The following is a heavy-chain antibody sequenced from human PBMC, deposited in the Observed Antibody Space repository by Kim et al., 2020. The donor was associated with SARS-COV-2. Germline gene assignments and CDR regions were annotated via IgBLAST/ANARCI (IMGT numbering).Heavy chain of an antibody. CDR3: ARDQRKYYDILTGVLDYYYYYGMDV. D-gene: IGHD3-9*01. CDR2: IYYSGST. J-gene: IGHJ6*02. CDR1: GGSISSYY. V-gene: IGHV4-59*13. Sequence: SETLSLTCTVSGGSISSYYWSWIRQPPGKGLEWIGYIYYSGSTNYNPSLKSRVTISVDTSKNQFSLKLSSVTAADTAVYYCARDQRKYYDILTGVLDYYYYYGMDVWGQGTTVTVSS.